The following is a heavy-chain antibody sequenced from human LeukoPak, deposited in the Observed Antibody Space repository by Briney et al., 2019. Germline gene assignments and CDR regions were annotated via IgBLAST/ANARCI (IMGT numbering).Heavy chain of an antibody. CDR1: GFAVNGDN. CDR3: AKRRSRNTGPFDS. D-gene: IGHD5-18*01. J-gene: IGHJ4*02. Sequence: GGPLRLSCAASGFAVNGDNMSWVRQAPGKGLEWVSASSGSKTYYTDSVRGRFTIFRDDSKNTLYLQMKSLRAEDTAVYYCAKRRSRNTGPFDSWGQGTLVTVSS. V-gene: IGHV3-53*01. CDR2: SSGSKT.